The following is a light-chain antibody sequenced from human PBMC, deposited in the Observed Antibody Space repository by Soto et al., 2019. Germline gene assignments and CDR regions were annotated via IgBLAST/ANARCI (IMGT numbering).Light chain of an antibody. J-gene: IGKJ5*01. Sequence: QMSLYASSLSASVSARVTITCRASQGISNYLAWYQQKPGKVPKLLIYAASTLQSGVPSRFSGSGSGTDFTLTISCLQSEDFATYYCQQYYSYPITFGQGTRPEIK. CDR2: AAS. CDR1: QGISNY. V-gene: IGKV1-27*01. CDR3: QQYYSYPIT.